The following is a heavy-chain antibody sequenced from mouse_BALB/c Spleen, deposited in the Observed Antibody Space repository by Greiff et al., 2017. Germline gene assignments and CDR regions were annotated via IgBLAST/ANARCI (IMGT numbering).Heavy chain of an antibody. Sequence: VQLQQSGAELVRSGASVKLSCTASGFNIKDYYMHWVKQRPEQGLEWIGWIDPENGDTEYAPKFQGKATMTADTSSNTAYLQLSSLTSEDTAVYYCNAWDSWFAYWGQGTLVTVSA. CDR3: NAWDSWFAY. CDR2: IDPENGDT. J-gene: IGHJ3*01. V-gene: IGHV14-4*02. CDR1: GFNIKDYY. D-gene: IGHD4-1*01.